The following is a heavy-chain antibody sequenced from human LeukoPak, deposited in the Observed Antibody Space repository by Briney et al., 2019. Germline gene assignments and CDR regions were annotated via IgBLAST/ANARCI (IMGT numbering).Heavy chain of an antibody. D-gene: IGHD6-13*01. CDR3: ARDQEQELDYWFDP. CDR1: GGSISSDY. Sequence: SETLSLTCTVSGGSISSDYWSWIRQPAGMGLEWIGRIYTSGSTNYNPSFKSRITISMDTSKNQFSLRLSSVTAADTAAYYCARDQEQELDYWFDPWGQGTLVIVSS. CDR2: IYTSGST. J-gene: IGHJ5*02. V-gene: IGHV4-4*07.